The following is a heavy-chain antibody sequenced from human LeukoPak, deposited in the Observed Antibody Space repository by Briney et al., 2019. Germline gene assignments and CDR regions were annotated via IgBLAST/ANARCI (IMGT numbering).Heavy chain of an antibody. CDR3: ARVNHPYSGYDVFDY. Sequence: SETLSLTCTVSGGSISSYYWSWIRQPAGKGLEWIGRIYTSGSTNYNPSLKSRVTISVDTSKNQFSLKLSSVTAADTAVYYCARVNHPYSGYDVFDYWGQGTLVTVSS. V-gene: IGHV4-4*07. CDR1: GGSISSYY. D-gene: IGHD5-12*01. J-gene: IGHJ4*02. CDR2: IYTSGST.